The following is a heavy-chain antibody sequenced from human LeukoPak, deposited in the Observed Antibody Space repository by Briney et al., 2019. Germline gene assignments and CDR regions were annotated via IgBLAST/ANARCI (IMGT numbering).Heavy chain of an antibody. D-gene: IGHD6-6*01. V-gene: IGHV1-46*01. CDR2: ITADGTNT. CDR1: GYSFTRFY. Sequence: ASVKVSCTESGYSFTRFYVHWVRQAPGEGLEWLGMITADGTNTNYAQKFKARFTMTTDASTSTVYMELSSLRSEDTAIYYCAREFPSSLFFDQWGQGTLVTVSS. CDR3: AREFPSSLFFDQ. J-gene: IGHJ4*02.